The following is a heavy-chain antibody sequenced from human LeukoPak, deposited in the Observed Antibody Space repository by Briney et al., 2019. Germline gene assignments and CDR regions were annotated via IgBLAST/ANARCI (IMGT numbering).Heavy chain of an antibody. CDR3: ARDSQDSGYNDYFMDV. CDR1: GGAISSYF. D-gene: IGHD3-22*01. V-gene: IGHV4-59*01. CDR2: THHSWGT. Sequence: PSETLSLTCTVSGGAISSYFWGWIRQSPGKGLEWIGYTHHSWGTKSNPSLKSRVTMSVDTSRNQFSLKLSSVTAADTAVYYCARDSQDSGYNDYFMDVWGKGTTVTVSS. J-gene: IGHJ6*03.